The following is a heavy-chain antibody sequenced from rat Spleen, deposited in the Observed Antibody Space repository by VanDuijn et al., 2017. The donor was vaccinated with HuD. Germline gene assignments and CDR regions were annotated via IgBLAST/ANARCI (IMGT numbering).Heavy chain of an antibody. D-gene: IGHD1-2*01. V-gene: IGHV5S13*01. Sequence: EVQLVESGGGLVQPGRSLKLSCAASGFTFSNYGMAWVRQAPTKGLEWVASISVSGDRAYYRDSVKGRFTISRDNAENTLYLQMDSLRSEDTATYYCARQGYYSNYIYDYWGQGVMVTVSS. J-gene: IGHJ2*01. CDR1: GFTFSNYG. CDR3: ARQGYYSNYIYDY. CDR2: ISVSGDRA.